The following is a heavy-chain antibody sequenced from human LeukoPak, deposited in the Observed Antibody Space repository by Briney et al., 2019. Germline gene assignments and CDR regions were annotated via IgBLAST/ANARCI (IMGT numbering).Heavy chain of an antibody. D-gene: IGHD3-9*01. Sequence: GGSLRLSCAASGFTFSSYAMSWVRQAPGKGLEWVSAISDSGGSTYYADSVKGRFTTSRDNSKNTLYLQMNSLRAEDTAVYYCAKSPSLLTGYDYYYMDVWGKGTTVTVSS. J-gene: IGHJ6*03. CDR1: GFTFSSYA. V-gene: IGHV3-23*01. CDR2: ISDSGGST. CDR3: AKSPSLLTGYDYYYMDV.